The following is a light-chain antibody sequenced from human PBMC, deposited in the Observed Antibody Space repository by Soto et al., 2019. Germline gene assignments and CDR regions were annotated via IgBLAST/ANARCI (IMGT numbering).Light chain of an antibody. CDR3: QQYGSSPLT. V-gene: IGKV3-20*01. CDR1: QSVSSRH. CDR2: GAS. J-gene: IGKJ4*01. Sequence: EIVLPQPPGPLSLSPGEGATLSSRASQSVSSRHLAWYQQKRGQAPRPLTYGASNRATGIPDRFSGSGSGTDFTLTISRLEPEDFAVYYWQQYGSSPLTCGGGTKVEIK.